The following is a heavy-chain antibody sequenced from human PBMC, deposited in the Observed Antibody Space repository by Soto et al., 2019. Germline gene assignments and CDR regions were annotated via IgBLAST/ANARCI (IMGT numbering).Heavy chain of an antibody. J-gene: IGHJ4*02. Sequence: QVQLVQSGAEVKKPGASVKVSCKTSGYPFITSTIHWLRQAPGQRLEWMGWINPGTGNTKFSQTFQGRVTLTRDTSASTAYLELRSLTSEDTAVFYCAREEGFSSSCYYYEDWGQGTLVTVSS. CDR3: AREEGFSSSCYYYED. CDR1: GYPFITST. V-gene: IGHV1-3*01. CDR2: INPGTGNT. D-gene: IGHD6-19*01.